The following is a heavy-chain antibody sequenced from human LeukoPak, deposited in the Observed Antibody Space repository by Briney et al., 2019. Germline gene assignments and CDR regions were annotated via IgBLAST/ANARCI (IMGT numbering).Heavy chain of an antibody. D-gene: IGHD1-26*01. Sequence: SGTLSLTCAVSGDSISSENLWSWVRQPPGKGLEWIGYLTPSGSTNYKPSLKSRVTISVDTSKNQFSLKLSSVTAADTALYYCVKIKPGGASFDYWGQGTLVTASS. J-gene: IGHJ4*02. V-gene: IGHV4-4*02. CDR2: LTPSGST. CDR1: GDSISSENL. CDR3: VKIKPGGASFDY.